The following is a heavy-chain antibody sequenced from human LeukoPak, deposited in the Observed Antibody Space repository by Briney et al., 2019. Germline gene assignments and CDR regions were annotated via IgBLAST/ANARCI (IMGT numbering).Heavy chain of an antibody. D-gene: IGHD3-22*01. Sequence: SETLSLTCTVSGGSISSYYWSWIRQPPGKGLEWIGYIYHSGSTNYNPSLKSRVTISVDTSKNQFSLKLSSVTAADTAVYYCARDSSGYYPYNWFDPWGQGTLVTVSS. V-gene: IGHV4-59*01. CDR3: ARDSSGYYPYNWFDP. CDR1: GGSISSYY. CDR2: IYHSGST. J-gene: IGHJ5*02.